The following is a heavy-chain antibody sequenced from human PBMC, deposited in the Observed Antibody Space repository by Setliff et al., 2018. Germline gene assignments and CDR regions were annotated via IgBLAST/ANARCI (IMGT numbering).Heavy chain of an antibody. Sequence: ASVKVSCKASGYTFTDFGINWVRQAPGQGLEWMGWISPYTGNTYYAQKLQGRVTMTTDTSTSTAYMELRSLRSDDTAVYYCARDYHDSSGYSGWFDPWGQGTLVTVSS. V-gene: IGHV1-18*01. CDR2: ISPYTGNT. CDR1: GYTFTDFG. D-gene: IGHD3-22*01. J-gene: IGHJ5*02. CDR3: ARDYHDSSGYSGWFDP.